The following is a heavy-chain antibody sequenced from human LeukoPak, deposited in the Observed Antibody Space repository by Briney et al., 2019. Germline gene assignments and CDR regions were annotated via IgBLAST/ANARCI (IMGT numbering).Heavy chain of an antibody. V-gene: IGHV1-18*01. J-gene: IGHJ5*02. Sequence: ASVKVSCKASGYTFTSYGISWVRQAPGQGLERMGWISAYNGNTNYAQKLQGRVTMTTDTSTSTAYMELRSLRSDDTAVYYCARDTPIGIVGAPNWFDPWAREPWSPSPQ. CDR2: ISAYNGNT. CDR3: ARDTPIGIVGAPNWFDP. D-gene: IGHD1-26*01. CDR1: GYTFTSYG.